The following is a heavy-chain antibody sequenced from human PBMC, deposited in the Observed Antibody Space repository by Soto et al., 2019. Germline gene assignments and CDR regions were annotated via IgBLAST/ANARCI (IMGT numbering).Heavy chain of an antibody. CDR2: ISSSSSYI. J-gene: IGHJ4*02. D-gene: IGHD5-18*01. V-gene: IGHV3-21*01. Sequence: GGSLRLSCAASGFTFTSYSMNWVRQAPGKGLEWVSSISSSSSYIYYADSVKGRFTISRDNAKNSLYLQMNSLRAEDTAVYFCARDQPGYSYGYGLGYWGQGTLVTVSS. CDR3: ARDQPGYSYGYGLGY. CDR1: GFTFTSYS.